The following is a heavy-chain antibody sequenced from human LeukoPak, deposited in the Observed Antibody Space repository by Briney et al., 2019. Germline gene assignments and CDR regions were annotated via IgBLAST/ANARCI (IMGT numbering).Heavy chain of an antibody. CDR3: ARDQDIVVVPARYNWFDP. CDR1: GYTFTSYG. Sequence: ASVKVSCKASGYTFTSYGISWVRQAPGQGLEWMGWISAYNGNTNYAQKLQGRVTMTTDTSTSTAYMELRSLRSDDTAVYYCARDQDIVVVPARYNWFDPWGQGTLVTVSS. D-gene: IGHD2-2*01. V-gene: IGHV1-18*01. CDR2: ISAYNGNT. J-gene: IGHJ5*02.